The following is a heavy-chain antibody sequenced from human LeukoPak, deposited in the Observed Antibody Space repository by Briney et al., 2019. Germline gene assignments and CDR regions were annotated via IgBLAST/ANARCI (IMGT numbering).Heavy chain of an antibody. V-gene: IGHV3-23*01. Sequence: PGGSLRLSCAASGFTFSSYAMSWVRKAPGKGLEWVSAISGSGGSTYYADSAKGRFTISRDNSKDTLYLQTNSLRAEDTALYYCAKGPTRQGYCSTTSCRDYYFDYWGQGTLVTVSS. D-gene: IGHD2-2*01. CDR3: AKGPTRQGYCSTTSCRDYYFDY. J-gene: IGHJ4*02. CDR2: ISGSGGST. CDR1: GFTFSSYA.